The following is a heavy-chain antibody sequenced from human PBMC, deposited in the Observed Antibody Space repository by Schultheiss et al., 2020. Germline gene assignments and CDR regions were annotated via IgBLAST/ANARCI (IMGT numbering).Heavy chain of an antibody. CDR1: GYTFTNYD. Sequence: ASVKVSCKASGYTFTNYDINWVRQATGQGLEWMGWMNPNSGNTGYAQKLQGRVTMTTDTSTSTAYMELRSLRSDDTAVYYCASSSSGWYDFDYWGQGTLVTVSS. D-gene: IGHD6-19*01. J-gene: IGHJ4*02. CDR2: MNPNSGNT. CDR3: ASSSSGWYDFDY. V-gene: IGHV1-8*01.